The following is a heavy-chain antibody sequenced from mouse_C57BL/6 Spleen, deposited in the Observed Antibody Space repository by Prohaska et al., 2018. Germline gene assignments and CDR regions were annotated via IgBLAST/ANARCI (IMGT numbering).Heavy chain of an antibody. V-gene: IGHV1-69*01. CDR1: GYTFTSYW. J-gene: IGHJ1*03. CDR3: ARGDPYGYWYFDV. D-gene: IGHD1-1*01. Sequence: QVQLQQPGAELVMPGASVKLSCKASGYTFTSYWMHWVKQRPGQGLAWIGELDPSDSYTNYKQKFKGKATLTVDKSSSTAYMQLSSLTSEDSAVYYCARGDPYGYWYFDVWGTGTTVTVSS. CDR2: LDPSDSYT.